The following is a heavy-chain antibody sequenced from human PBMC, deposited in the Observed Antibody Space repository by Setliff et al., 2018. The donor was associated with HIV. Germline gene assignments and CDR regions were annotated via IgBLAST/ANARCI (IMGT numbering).Heavy chain of an antibody. D-gene: IGHD3-22*01. CDR1: GGSISVNNYY. Sequence: PSETLSLTCSVSGGSISVNNYYWAWVRQPPGKGLEWIGSVHKSGNSYYKPSLKSRATISVDTSENHFSLRLSSVTAADTAVYYCARSYYYDSSGYSSRYWFDPWGQGTLVTVSS. CDR3: ARSYYYDSSGYSSRYWFDP. CDR2: VHKSGNS. J-gene: IGHJ5*02. V-gene: IGHV4-39*02.